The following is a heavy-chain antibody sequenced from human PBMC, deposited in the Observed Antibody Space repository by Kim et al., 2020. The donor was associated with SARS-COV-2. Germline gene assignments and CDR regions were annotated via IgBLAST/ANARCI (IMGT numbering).Heavy chain of an antibody. D-gene: IGHD4-17*01. J-gene: IGHJ3*02. V-gene: IGHV1-58*01. CDR3: AAGIFSDYGDYVAFDI. Sequence: KVTERVTITRDKSTSTAYMELSSLRSEDTAVYYCAAGIFSDYGDYVAFDIWGQGTMVTVSS.